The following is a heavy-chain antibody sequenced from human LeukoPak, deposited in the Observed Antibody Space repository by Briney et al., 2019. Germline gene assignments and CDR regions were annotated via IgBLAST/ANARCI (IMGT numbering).Heavy chain of an antibody. V-gene: IGHV4-59*01. J-gene: IGHJ4*02. CDR1: GGSISSYY. CDR3: ARDYDILTGYGVLDY. Sequence: KTSETLSLTCTVSGGSISSYYWSWIRQPPGKGLEWIGYIYYSGSTNYNPSLKSRVTISVDTSKNQFSLKLSSVTAADTAVYYCARDYDILTGYGVLDYWGQGTLVTVSS. CDR2: IYYSGST. D-gene: IGHD3-9*01.